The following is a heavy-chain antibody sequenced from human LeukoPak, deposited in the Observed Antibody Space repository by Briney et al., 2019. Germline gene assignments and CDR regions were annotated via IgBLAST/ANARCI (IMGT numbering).Heavy chain of an antibody. CDR1: GFTFADYA. CDR2: IRADDTA. D-gene: IGHD6-13*01. J-gene: IGHJ4*02. CDR3: GKDRDSSWSNSGVDY. V-gene: IGHV3-43*02. Sequence: QPGGSLRLSCAASGFTFADYAMHWVRQAPGKGLEWVSLIRADDTAFYADSVKGRFTISRDNSKNSLYLQVNSLRAEDTAFYYCGKDRDSSWSNSGVDYWGQGTLVTVS.